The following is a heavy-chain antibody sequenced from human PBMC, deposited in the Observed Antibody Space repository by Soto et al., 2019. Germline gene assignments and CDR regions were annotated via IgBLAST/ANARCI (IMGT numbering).Heavy chain of an antibody. D-gene: IGHD2-2*01. J-gene: IGHJ6*02. CDR2: IYYSGST. CDR1: GGSISSGDYY. CDR3: DRDSLPYPSSPRCPIRLMYAMEV. Sequence: SETLSLTCTVSGGSISSGDYYWSWIRQPPGKGLEWIGYIYYSGSTYYNPSLKSRVTISVDTSKNQFSLKLSSVTAADTAVYYCDRDSLPYPSSPRCPIRLMYAMEVWGQGTTVTVSS. V-gene: IGHV4-30-4*01.